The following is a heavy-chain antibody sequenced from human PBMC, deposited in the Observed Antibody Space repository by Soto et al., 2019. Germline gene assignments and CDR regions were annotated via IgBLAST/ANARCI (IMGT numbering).Heavy chain of an antibody. Sequence: ASVKVSCKASGYTFTSYAMHWVRQAPGQRLEWMGWINAGNGNTKYSQKLQGRVTMTRDTSASTAYMELRSLRSDDTAVYYCAREYCSSASCYGPDFWGQGTLVTVSS. CDR1: GYTFTSYA. J-gene: IGHJ4*02. D-gene: IGHD2-2*01. CDR2: INAGNGNT. V-gene: IGHV1-3*01. CDR3: AREYCSSASCYGPDF.